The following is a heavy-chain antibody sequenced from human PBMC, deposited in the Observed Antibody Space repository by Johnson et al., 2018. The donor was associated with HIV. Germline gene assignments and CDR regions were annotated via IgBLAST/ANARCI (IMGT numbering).Heavy chain of an antibody. CDR3: ARETGDPVVPAARDAFDI. CDR1: GFTFSSYG. CDR2: IRYDGSNN. D-gene: IGHD2-2*01. Sequence: VQLVESGGGVVQPGGSLRLSCAASGFTFSSYGLHWVRQAPGKGLEWVAFIRYDGSNNYYADSVKGRFTISRDNSKNTLYLQMNSLRAEDTAVYYCARETGDPVVPAARDAFDIWGQGTMVTVSS. J-gene: IGHJ3*02. V-gene: IGHV3-30*02.